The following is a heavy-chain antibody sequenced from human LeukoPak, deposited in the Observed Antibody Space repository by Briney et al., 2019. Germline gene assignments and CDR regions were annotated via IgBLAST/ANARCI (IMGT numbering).Heavy chain of an antibody. D-gene: IGHD5-18*01. CDR3: AREPPHDGYSYGP. J-gene: IGHJ5*02. CDR2: IYYSGST. V-gene: IGHV4-39*07. CDR1: GGSISSSSYY. Sequence: PSETLSLTCTVSGGSISSSSYYWGWIRQPPGKGLEWIGSIYYSGSTYYNPSLKSRVTISVDTSKNQFSLKLSSVTAADTAVYYCAREPPHDGYSYGPWGQGTLVTVSS.